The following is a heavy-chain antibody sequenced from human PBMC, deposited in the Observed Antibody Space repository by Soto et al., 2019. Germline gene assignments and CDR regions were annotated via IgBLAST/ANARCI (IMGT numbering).Heavy chain of an antibody. CDR2: MNPNSGNT. CDR3: ATNPFYCSGGSCYPTGWHYYYYLDV. D-gene: IGHD2-15*01. J-gene: IGHJ6*03. CDR1: GYTFTSYD. V-gene: IGHV1-8*01. Sequence: GASVKVSCKASGYTFTSYDINWVRQATGQGLEWMGWMNPNSGNTGYAQKFQGRVTMTRNNSISTAYMELSSLRSEDTAVYYCATNPFYCSGGSCYPTGWHYYYYLDVWGKGTTVTVSS.